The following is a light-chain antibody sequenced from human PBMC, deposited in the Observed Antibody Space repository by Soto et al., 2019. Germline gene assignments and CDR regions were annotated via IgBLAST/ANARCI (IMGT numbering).Light chain of an antibody. J-gene: IGKJ4*01. CDR3: QQYGRSPLWN. Sequence: EMVLTQSPGTPSLSPGERATLSCRASQSVSSSSVAWDQQKPGQAPRLLLYGATSRATGIPDRFSGGGSGTDFTVTISRLEPEDFGVYYCQQYGRSPLWNLGRGTKVEIK. CDR2: GAT. CDR1: QSVSSSS. V-gene: IGKV3-20*01.